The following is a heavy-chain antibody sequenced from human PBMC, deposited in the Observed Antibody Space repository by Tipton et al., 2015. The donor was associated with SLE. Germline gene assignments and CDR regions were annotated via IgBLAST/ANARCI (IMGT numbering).Heavy chain of an antibody. D-gene: IGHD6-6*01. CDR2: IKQDGSEK. J-gene: IGHJ4*02. Sequence: SLRLSCAASGFIFSNYAMDWVRQAPGKGLEWVANIKQDGSEKYYVDSVKGRFTISRDNSKNTLYLQMNSLRAEDTAVYYCARAPFAEQLGYYFDYWGQGTLVTVSS. V-gene: IGHV3-7*03. CDR1: GFIFSNYA. CDR3: ARAPFAEQLGYYFDY.